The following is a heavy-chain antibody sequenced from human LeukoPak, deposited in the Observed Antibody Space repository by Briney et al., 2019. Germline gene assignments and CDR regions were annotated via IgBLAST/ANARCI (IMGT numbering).Heavy chain of an antibody. CDR1: GGSISSYY. Sequence: PSETLSLTCTVSGGSISSYYWRWIRQPPGKGLEWIGYIYYSGSTNYNPSLKSRVTISVDTSKNQFSLKLSSVAAADTAVYYCARDALDAFDFWGQGTMVTVSS. CDR3: ARDALDAFDF. V-gene: IGHV4-59*01. CDR2: IYYSGST. J-gene: IGHJ3*01.